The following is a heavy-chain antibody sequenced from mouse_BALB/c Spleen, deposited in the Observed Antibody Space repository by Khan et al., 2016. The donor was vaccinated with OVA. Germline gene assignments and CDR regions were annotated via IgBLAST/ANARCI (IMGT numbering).Heavy chain of an antibody. CDR1: GYTFTDYW. CDR3: AREGYDYGAKRDFDF. CDR2: INPRNGRT. V-gene: IGHV1S81*02. D-gene: IGHD1-1*01. J-gene: IGHJ2*01. Sequence: QVQLQQPGAELVKPGTSVKLSCKASGYTFTDYWIHWVKQRPGQGLEWIGEINPRNGRTNYNEKVKSKATLTVDKSSSTAYMQLNSLPSEDSAVYHCAREGYDYGAKRDFDFGGQGTTLTVSS.